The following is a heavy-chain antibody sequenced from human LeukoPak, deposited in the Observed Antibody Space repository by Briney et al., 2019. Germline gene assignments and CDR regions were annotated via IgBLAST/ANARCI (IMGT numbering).Heavy chain of an antibody. V-gene: IGHV1-2*06. CDR1: GGTFSSYA. CDR3: ARDRYYGSGSYYNVFDY. J-gene: IGHJ4*02. CDR2: IDPNSGVT. D-gene: IGHD3-10*01. Sequence: ASVKVSCKASGGTFSSYAISWVRQAPGQGLEWMGRIDPNSGVTNYAQKFQGRVTMTRDTSISTAYMDLSRLRSDDTAVYYCARDRYYGSGSYYNVFDYWGQGTLVTVSS.